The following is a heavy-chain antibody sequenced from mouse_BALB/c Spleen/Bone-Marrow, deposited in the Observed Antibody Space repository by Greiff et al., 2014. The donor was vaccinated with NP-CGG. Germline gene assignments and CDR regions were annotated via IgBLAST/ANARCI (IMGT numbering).Heavy chain of an antibody. CDR3: ARPHRGYYFDY. CDR2: IWSGGST. Sequence: VKLMESGPGLVQPSQSLSITCTVSGFSLTTYGVHWVRQSPGKGLEWLGVIWSGGSTDYNAAFISRLSISKDNSKSQVFFKMNSLQANDTAIYYCARPHRGYYFDYWGQGTTLTVSS. CDR1: GFSLTTYG. D-gene: IGHD3-1*01. V-gene: IGHV2-2*02. J-gene: IGHJ2*01.